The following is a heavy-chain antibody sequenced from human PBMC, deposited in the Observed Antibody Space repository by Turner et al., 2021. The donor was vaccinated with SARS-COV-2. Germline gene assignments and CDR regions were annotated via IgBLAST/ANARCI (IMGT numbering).Heavy chain of an antibody. D-gene: IGHD6-13*01. Sequence: QLQLQESGPGLVKPSDTLSLTCTVSGGSNSSSSYYWGWIRQPPGKGLEWIWGIYYSGRTYYIPTLKNRVTISVDTSKNQFYLKINSVTAEDTAVYFCARHWEVAADAYLARFDPWGQGTLVTVSS. CDR3: ARHWEVAADAYLARFDP. V-gene: IGHV4-39*01. CDR1: GGSNSSSSYY. CDR2: IYYSGRT. J-gene: IGHJ5*02.